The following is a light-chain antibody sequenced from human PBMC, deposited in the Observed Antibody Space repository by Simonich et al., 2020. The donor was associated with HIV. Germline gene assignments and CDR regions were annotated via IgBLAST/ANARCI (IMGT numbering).Light chain of an antibody. CDR3: QQYYSTPPT. V-gene: IGKV4-1*01. CDR1: RSVLYRANNKND. Sequence: DIVMTQSPDSLAVSLGERATGNCRSSRSVLYRANNKNDLAWYQQKPGQPPKLLIYWASTREAGVPDRFSASGSGTDFTLTISSLQAEDVAIYYCQQYYSTPPTFGQGTKVEIK. J-gene: IGKJ1*01. CDR2: WAS.